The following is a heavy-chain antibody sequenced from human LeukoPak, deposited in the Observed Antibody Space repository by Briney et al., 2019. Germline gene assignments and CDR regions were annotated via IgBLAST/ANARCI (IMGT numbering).Heavy chain of an antibody. V-gene: IGHV3-33*01. CDR3: ARDAIAAAGTYGMDV. D-gene: IGHD6-13*01. Sequence: PGTSLRLSCAASGITFNAIHWVRQAPGKGLEWVALTWYDGRNKYYADSVKGRFTISIDNSKNMVYLHMNSLRAEDTAVYYCARDAIAAAGTYGMDVWGKGTTVTVSS. J-gene: IGHJ6*04. CDR1: GITFNA. CDR2: TWYDGRNK.